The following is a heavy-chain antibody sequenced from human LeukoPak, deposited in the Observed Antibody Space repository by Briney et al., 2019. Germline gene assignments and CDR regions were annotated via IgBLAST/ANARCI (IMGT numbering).Heavy chain of an antibody. CDR1: GFTFSSYG. J-gene: IGHJ4*02. Sequence: GGSLRLSCAASGFTFSSYGMYWVRQAPGKGLEWVAVISYDGSKTYYADSVKGRFTISRDNSKNTLYLEMSSVRGEDTAVYYCGRDEIRLNILVVVDPDGFWGQGTLVTVSS. V-gene: IGHV3-30*03. CDR2: ISYDGSKT. CDR3: GRDEIRLNILVVVDPDGF. D-gene: IGHD2-15*01.